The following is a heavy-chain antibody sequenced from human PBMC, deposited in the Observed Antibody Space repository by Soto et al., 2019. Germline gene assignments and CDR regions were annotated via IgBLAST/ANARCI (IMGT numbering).Heavy chain of an antibody. CDR3: ARVVPGAEAWFGT. CDR1: GYTFSNYG. Sequence: QVQLVQSGGEVKRPAASVKVSCKTSGYTFSNYGITWVRQAPGQPLEWLGWSSLYSDGTTYAQKFPCRVSRTTDTSTTTAYMELTSLRSDVTAVYYFARVVPGAEAWFGTGGQGTLVTVSS. V-gene: IGHV1-18*01. J-gene: IGHJ5*02. D-gene: IGHD2-2*01. CDR2: SSLYSDGT.